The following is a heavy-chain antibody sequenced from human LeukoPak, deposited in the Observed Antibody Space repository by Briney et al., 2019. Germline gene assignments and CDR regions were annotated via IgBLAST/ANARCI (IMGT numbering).Heavy chain of an antibody. Sequence: SETLSLTCAVSGGSISSSNWWSWVRQPPGKGLEWIGEIYHSGSTNYNPSLKSRVTISVDKSKNQFSLKLSSVTAADTAVYYCAEKVYYYDSSGYYYGAFDIWGQGTMVTVSS. CDR3: AEKVYYYDSSGYYYGAFDI. J-gene: IGHJ3*02. D-gene: IGHD3-22*01. CDR1: GGSISSSNW. CDR2: IYHSGST. V-gene: IGHV4-4*02.